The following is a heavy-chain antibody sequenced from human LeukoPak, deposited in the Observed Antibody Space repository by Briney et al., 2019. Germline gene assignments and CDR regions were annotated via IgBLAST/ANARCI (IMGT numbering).Heavy chain of an antibody. J-gene: IGHJ4*02. CDR2: IHHSGST. V-gene: IGHV4-4*02. CDR1: GGSLSTDNW. D-gene: IGHD3-22*01. CDR3: ARGDYHDSK. Sequence: SETLSLTCAVSGGSLSTDNWWTWVRQPPGKGLEWIGEIHHSGSTNYNPSLKSRVTISIDKSKNQFSLKLTSVTAADTAVYYCARGDYHDSKWGQGTLVTVSS.